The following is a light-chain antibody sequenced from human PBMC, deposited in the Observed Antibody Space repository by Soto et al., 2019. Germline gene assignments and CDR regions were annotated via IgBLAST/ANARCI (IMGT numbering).Light chain of an antibody. CDR2: DAS. J-gene: IGKJ1*01. Sequence: EIVLTQSPATLSLSPGERATLSCRSRQSVSSYLAWYQQKPGQAPRLLIYDASNRATGIPARFSGSGSGTDFTLTISSLEPEDFAVYYCQQRRNWPGGTFGQGTKVEIK. CDR1: QSVSSY. V-gene: IGKV3-11*01. CDR3: QQRRNWPGGT.